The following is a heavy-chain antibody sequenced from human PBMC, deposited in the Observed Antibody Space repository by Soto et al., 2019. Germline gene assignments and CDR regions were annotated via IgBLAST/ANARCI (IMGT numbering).Heavy chain of an antibody. D-gene: IGHD3-3*01. V-gene: IGHV3-30-3*01. J-gene: IGHJ4*02. Sequence: QGQLLETGGGVVQPGRSLRLSCAASGFTFSSYAMHWVRQAPGRGLEWVALISYDGSNEFYTESVKGRFTLSRDNSENTVYLQMTTMRPEDTAVYYCAKARGRFLEWVVLEIWGQGTLVTVSS. CDR2: ISYDGSNE. CDR3: AKARGRFLEWVVLEI. CDR1: GFTFSSYA.